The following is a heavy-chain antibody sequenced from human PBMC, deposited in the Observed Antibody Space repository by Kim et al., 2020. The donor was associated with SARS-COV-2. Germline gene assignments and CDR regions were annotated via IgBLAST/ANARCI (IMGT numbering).Heavy chain of an antibody. V-gene: IGHV4-31*03. D-gene: IGHD6-6*01. J-gene: IGHJ3*02. CDR3: ARDRVSSSCAFDI. CDR2: IYYSGST. Sequence: SETLSLTCTVSGGSISSGGYYWSWIHQHPGKGLEWIGYIYYSGSTYYNPSLKSRVTISVDTSKNQFSLKLSSVTAADTAVYYCARDRVSSSCAFDIWGQGTMVTVSS. CDR1: GGSISSGGYY.